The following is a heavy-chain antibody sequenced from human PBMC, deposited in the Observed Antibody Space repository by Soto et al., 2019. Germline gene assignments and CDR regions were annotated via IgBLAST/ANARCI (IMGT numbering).Heavy chain of an antibody. CDR2: VYYNENT. CDR3: ARPERYYGCPGWFDP. CDR1: AGSIISFTYY. J-gene: IGHJ5*02. Sequence: PSETLSLTCSFSAGSIISFTYYLGWIRQPPGKGLAWIGTVYYNENTYYNPSLKSRVTITVDTAKNQFSLNLRSLTAAYTAMYFCARPERYYGCPGWFDPWHPGTLVTASS. D-gene: IGHD3-9*01. V-gene: IGHV4-39*01.